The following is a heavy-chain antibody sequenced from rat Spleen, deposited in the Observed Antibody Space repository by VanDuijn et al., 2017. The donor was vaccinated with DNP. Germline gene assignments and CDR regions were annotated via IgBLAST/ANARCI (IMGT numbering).Heavy chain of an antibody. Sequence: EVQLVESGGGLVQPGRSLKLSCAASGFTLSDYYMAWVRQAPTKGLEWVAYINYDGGSTYSGDSVKGRFTLSRDNAKHTLYLQMSSLRSEDMATYYCARHVLPLRVWDYWGQGVMVTVSS. V-gene: IGHV5-22*01. CDR2: INYDGGST. CDR1: GFTLSDYY. D-gene: IGHD1-4*01. CDR3: ARHVLPLRVWDY. J-gene: IGHJ2*01.